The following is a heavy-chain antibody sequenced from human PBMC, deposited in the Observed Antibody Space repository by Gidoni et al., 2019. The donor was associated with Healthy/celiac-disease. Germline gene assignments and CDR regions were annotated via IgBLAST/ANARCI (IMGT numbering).Heavy chain of an antibody. D-gene: IGHD3-22*01. CDR3: AKVGPRGVRYYDSSGYSDAFDI. CDR1: GFTFDDYA. J-gene: IGHJ3*02. V-gene: IGHV3-9*01. CDR2: SRWNSGSI. Sequence: EVQLVESGGGLVPPGSSLSLSCAASGFTFDDYAMHWVRQAPGKGLEWVAGSRWNSGSIGYADSVKGRFTISRDNAKNSLYRQMNSRRAEDTALYYCAKVGPRGVRYYDSSGYSDAFDIWGQGTMVTVSS.